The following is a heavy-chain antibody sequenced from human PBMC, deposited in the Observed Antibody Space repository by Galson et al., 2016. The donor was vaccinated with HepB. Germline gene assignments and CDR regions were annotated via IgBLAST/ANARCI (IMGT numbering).Heavy chain of an antibody. V-gene: IGHV3-23*01. D-gene: IGHD3-22*01. Sequence: SLRLSCAVSGFSFSSYAMTWVRQAPGKGLEWVSHISGSGGSTYYAASVKGRFTISRDNSKNTVFLQMNSLRAEDTAVYYCATGDDTSGYYFDYWGQGTLVTVSS. CDR2: ISGSGGST. J-gene: IGHJ4*02. CDR3: ATGDDTSGYYFDY. CDR1: GFSFSSYA.